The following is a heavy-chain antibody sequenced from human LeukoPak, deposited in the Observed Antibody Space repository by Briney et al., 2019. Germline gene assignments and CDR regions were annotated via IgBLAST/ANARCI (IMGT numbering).Heavy chain of an antibody. J-gene: IGHJ6*03. CDR2: ISYDGSNK. V-gene: IGHV3-30*04. D-gene: IGHD6-19*01. CDR1: GFTFSSYA. Sequence: PGGSLRLSCAASGFTFSSYAMHWVRQAPGKGLEWVAVISYDGSNKYYADSVKGRFTISRDNSKNTLYLQMNSLRAEDTAVYYCARAAGTVAYYYMDVWGKGTTVTVSS. CDR3: ARAAGTVAYYYMDV.